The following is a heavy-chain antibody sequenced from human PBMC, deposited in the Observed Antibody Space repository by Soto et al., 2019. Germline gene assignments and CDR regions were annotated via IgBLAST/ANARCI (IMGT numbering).Heavy chain of an antibody. CDR3: ARDYDSSGYNSGY. V-gene: IGHV3-74*01. CDR2: INCEGYST. J-gene: IGHJ4*02. CDR1: GFTFSSYW. D-gene: IGHD3-22*01. Sequence: EVQLVESGGGLVQPGGSLRLSCAASGFTFSSYWMHWIRQVPGKGLVWVSRINCEGYSTIYADSVNGRFTISRDNAKNTLYLQMNSLRVEDTAVYYCARDYDSSGYNSGYWGQGTLVTVSS.